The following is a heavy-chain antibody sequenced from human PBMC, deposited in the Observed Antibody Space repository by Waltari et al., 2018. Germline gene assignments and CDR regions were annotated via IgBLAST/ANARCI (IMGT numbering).Heavy chain of an antibody. Sequence: EVQLVESGGGLVQPGGSLRLSCAASGFTFSSYWMSWVRQAPGKGLEWVANIKQDGSEKYYVDSVKGRFTISRDNAKNSLYLQMNSLRAEDTAGYYCARDLGLIPEEAFDYWGQGTLVTVSS. D-gene: IGHD2-8*01. CDR1: GFTFSSYW. J-gene: IGHJ4*02. CDR3: ARDLGLIPEEAFDY. V-gene: IGHV3-7*01. CDR2: IKQDGSEK.